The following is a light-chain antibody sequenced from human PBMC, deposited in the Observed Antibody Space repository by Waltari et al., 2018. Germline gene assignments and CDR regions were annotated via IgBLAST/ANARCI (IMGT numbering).Light chain of an antibody. CDR1: QSVGTY. Sequence: VVLTQSPGTLSLSPGERATLSCRASQSVGTYLVWYQQTPGQAPRLLIYGASRRAPGIPDRFSGSGSGTDFILTISSLEPEDFAVYHCQHYVRLPVTFGQGTKVE. CDR3: QHYVRLPVT. CDR2: GAS. J-gene: IGKJ1*01. V-gene: IGKV3-20*01.